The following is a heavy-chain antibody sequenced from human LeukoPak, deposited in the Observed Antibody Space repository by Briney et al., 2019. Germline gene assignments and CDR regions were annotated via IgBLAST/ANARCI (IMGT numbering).Heavy chain of an antibody. CDR2: IYYSGST. J-gene: IGHJ6*03. Sequence: SETLSLTCTVSGGSISSSDYYWGWLRQPPGKGLEWIGSIYYSGSTYYNPSLKSRVTISVDTSKNQFSLKLSSVTAADTAVYFCASCSYYYFYMDVWGKGTTVTVSS. CDR3: ASCSYYYFYMDV. D-gene: IGHD2-21*01. V-gene: IGHV4-39*01. CDR1: GGSISSSDYY.